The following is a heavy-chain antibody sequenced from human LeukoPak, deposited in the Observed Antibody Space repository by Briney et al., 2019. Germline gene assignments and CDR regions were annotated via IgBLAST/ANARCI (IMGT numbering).Heavy chain of an antibody. CDR2: INPSGGST. V-gene: IGHV1-46*01. CDR3: ARTVYDILSGFDY. CDR1: GYTFTSFY. D-gene: IGHD3-9*01. Sequence: ASVKVSCKASGYTFTSFYMQWVRQAPGQGLEWMGIINPSGGSTNYAQKFQGRVSMTRDTSTTTVTMELSSLRSEDTAVYYCARTVYDILSGFDYWGQGTLVTVSS. J-gene: IGHJ4*02.